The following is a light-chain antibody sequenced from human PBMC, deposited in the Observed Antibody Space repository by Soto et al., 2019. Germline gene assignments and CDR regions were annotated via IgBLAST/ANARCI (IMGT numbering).Light chain of an antibody. Sequence: PGEKTTLPSRASQSVSSNLAWYQQKPGQAPRLLIYGASTRATGIPARFSGSGSGTEFTLTISSLQSEDFAVYYCQQYNNWPETFGQGTKVDIK. CDR1: QSVSSN. V-gene: IGKV3-15*01. CDR2: GAS. J-gene: IGKJ1*01. CDR3: QQYNNWPET.